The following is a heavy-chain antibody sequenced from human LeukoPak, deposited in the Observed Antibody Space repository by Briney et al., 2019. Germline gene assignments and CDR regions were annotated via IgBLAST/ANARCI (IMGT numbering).Heavy chain of an antibody. CDR1: GDSFTSTDDF. V-gene: IGHV4-39*01. D-gene: IGHD3-22*01. CDR2: INYSGKT. J-gene: IGHJ6*02. Sequence: KPSETLSLTCTVSGDSFTSTDDFWGWIRQPPGKGLEWIGSINYSGKTYYNPSLKSRVIISVDTSKNQVSLRLSSVTAADTAVYYCARSSYSSGRYGGLDGWGQGTTVTVSS. CDR3: ARSSYSSGRYGGLDG.